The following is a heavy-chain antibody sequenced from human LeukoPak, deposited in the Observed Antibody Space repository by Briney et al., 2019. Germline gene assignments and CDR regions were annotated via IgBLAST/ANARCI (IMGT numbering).Heavy chain of an antibody. Sequence: PGGSLRLSCAASGFTFSDYYMSWIRQAPGKGLEWVSYISSRGSTISYADSVKGRFTISRDNAKNSLYLQMNSLRAEDTAVYYCARHDTAMATDYGMDVWGQGTTVTVSS. CDR3: ARHDTAMATDYGMDV. CDR1: GFTFSDYY. J-gene: IGHJ6*02. D-gene: IGHD5-18*01. V-gene: IGHV3-11*01. CDR2: ISSRGSTI.